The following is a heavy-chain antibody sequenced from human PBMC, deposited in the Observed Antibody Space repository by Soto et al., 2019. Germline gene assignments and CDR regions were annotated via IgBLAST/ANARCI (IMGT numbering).Heavy chain of an antibody. V-gene: IGHV1-2*02. CDR2: INPNSGGT. CDR3: ARDKRGYNWNWFDY. J-gene: IGHJ4*02. D-gene: IGHD1-7*01. CDR1: GYTFTGYY. Sequence: QVQLVQSGAEVKKPGASVKVSCKASGYTFTGYYMHWVRQAPGQGLEWMGWINPNSGGTNYAQKFQGRVTITADESTSTAYMELSSLRSEDTAVYYCARDKRGYNWNWFDYWGQGTLVTVSS.